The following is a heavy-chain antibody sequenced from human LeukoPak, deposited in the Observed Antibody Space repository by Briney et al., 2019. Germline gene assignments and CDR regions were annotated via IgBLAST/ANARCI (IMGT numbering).Heavy chain of an antibody. CDR1: GFTVSSNY. Sequence: GGSLRLSCAASGFTVSSNYMSWVRQAPGKGLEWVSLIYSAGGTYYADSVKGRFIISRDNSKNTVYLQMNSLRAEDTAVYYCAREESLWGQGTLVTVSS. CDR2: IYSAGGT. CDR3: AREESL. J-gene: IGHJ4*02. V-gene: IGHV3-53*01.